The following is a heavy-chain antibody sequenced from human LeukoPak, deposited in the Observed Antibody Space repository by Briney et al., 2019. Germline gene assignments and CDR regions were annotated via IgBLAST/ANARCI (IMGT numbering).Heavy chain of an antibody. D-gene: IGHD3-3*01. V-gene: IGHV3-11*01. Sequence: SGGSLRLSCAASGFTFSDYYMSWIRQAPGKGLEWVSYISSSGSTIYYADSVKGRFTISRDNAKNSLYLQMNSLRAEDTAVYYCARSGGPLYYDFWSGYPSDAFDIWGQGTMVTVSS. CDR3: ARSGGPLYYDFWSGYPSDAFDI. CDR1: GFTFSDYY. CDR2: ISSSGSTI. J-gene: IGHJ3*02.